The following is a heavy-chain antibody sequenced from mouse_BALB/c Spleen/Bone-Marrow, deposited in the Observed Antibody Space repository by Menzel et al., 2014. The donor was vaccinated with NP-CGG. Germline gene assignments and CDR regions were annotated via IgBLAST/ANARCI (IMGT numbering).Heavy chain of an antibody. CDR2: IDPANGIT. CDR1: GFNIKDTF. V-gene: IGHV14-3*02. J-gene: IGHJ3*01. D-gene: IGHD1-1*01. CDR3: AAYYYGRGGFAY. Sequence: VQLQESGAELVKPGASVKLSCTASGFNIKDTFMHLAKQRPEQGLEWIGRIDPANGITKYDPKFQGKATITADTSSNTAYLQLSSLTSEDTAVYYCAAYYYGRGGFAYWGQGTLVTVSA.